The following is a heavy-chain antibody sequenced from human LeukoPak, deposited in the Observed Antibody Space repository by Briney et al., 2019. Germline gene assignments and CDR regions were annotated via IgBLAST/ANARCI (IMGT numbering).Heavy chain of an antibody. D-gene: IGHD6-19*01. Sequence: PSETLSLTCTVSGGSISGYYWSSIRQPAGKGLEWIGRIYTSGSTNYNPSLKSRVTMSVDTSKNQFSLKLSSVTAADTAVYYCARSAVAAPYYFDYWGQGTLVTVSS. CDR1: GGSISGYY. V-gene: IGHV4-4*07. CDR3: ARSAVAAPYYFDY. CDR2: IYTSGST. J-gene: IGHJ4*02.